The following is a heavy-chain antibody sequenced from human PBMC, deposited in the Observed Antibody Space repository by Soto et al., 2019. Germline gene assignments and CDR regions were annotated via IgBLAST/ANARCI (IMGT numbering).Heavy chain of an antibody. CDR1: GGSFKSGSYH. D-gene: IGHD3-3*01. V-gene: IGHV4-61*01. J-gene: IGHJ4*02. CDR2: VYHTGRT. Sequence: SETLSLTCTVSGGSFKSGSYHWSWIRQPPGKGLEWIGYVYHTGRTSYHPSLKGRVSISMDASKSQFSLDLDSVTAAGTAVYFCARDFAFFDSWGQGTLVTVSS. CDR3: ARDFAFFDS.